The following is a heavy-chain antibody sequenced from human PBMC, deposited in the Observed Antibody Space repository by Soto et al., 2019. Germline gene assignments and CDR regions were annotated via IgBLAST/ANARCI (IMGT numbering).Heavy chain of an antibody. D-gene: IGHD6-13*01. CDR1: GYTFTSYA. Sequence: ASVKVSCKASGYTFTSYAMHWVRQAPGQRLEWMGWINAGNGNTKYSQKFQGRVTITRDTSASTAYMELSSLRSEDTAVYYCARVGAAAGPYYFDYWGQGTLVTVSS. CDR2: INAGNGNT. J-gene: IGHJ4*02. CDR3: ARVGAAAGPYYFDY. V-gene: IGHV1-3*01.